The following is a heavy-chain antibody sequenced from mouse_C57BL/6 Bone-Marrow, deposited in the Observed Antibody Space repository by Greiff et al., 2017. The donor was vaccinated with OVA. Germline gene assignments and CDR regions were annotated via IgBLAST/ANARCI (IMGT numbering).Heavy chain of an antibody. D-gene: IGHD1-1*01. J-gene: IGHJ1*03. CDR1: GYTFTSYG. CDR3: AVGPRVSTAVGWDFDV. Sequence: VQLQESGAELARPGASVKLSCKASGYTFTSYGISWVKQRTGQGLEWIGEIYPRSGNTYYNEKFKGKATLTADKSSSTAYMELGSLASEDSAVYVCAVGPRVSTAVGWDFDVWGTGTTVTVSS. CDR2: IYPRSGNT. V-gene: IGHV1-81*01.